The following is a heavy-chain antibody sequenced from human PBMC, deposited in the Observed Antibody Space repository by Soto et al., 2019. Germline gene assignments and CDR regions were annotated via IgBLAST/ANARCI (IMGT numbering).Heavy chain of an antibody. Sequence: SETLSLTCTVSGGTISRYYWSWILQPPWKGLEWIGYIYYSGSTNYNPSLKSRVTIPVDTSKNQFSLKLSSVTAADTAVYYCARDQYSSGWYGSWFDPWGQGTLVTVSS. D-gene: IGHD6-19*01. CDR3: ARDQYSSGWYGSWFDP. CDR1: GGTISRYY. V-gene: IGHV4-59*01. J-gene: IGHJ5*02. CDR2: IYYSGST.